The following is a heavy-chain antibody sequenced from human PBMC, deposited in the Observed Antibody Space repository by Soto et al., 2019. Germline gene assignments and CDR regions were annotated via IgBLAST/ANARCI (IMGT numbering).Heavy chain of an antibody. CDR1: GFTFSYYP. CDR2: ISFDGSNK. J-gene: IGHJ6*02. Sequence: QMQLVESGGGAVQPGRSLRLSCAASGFTFSYYPMHWVRQAPGKGLEWVAVISFDGSNKYYADSVKGRFTISRDNSKNTLYLQMNSLRGEATAVYYCARVPGDMVAILYSYPLDGREPLSDVDVWGQGTTVTVSS. V-gene: IGHV3-30*04. CDR3: ARVPGDMVAILYSYPLDGREPLSDVDV. D-gene: IGHD5-12*01.